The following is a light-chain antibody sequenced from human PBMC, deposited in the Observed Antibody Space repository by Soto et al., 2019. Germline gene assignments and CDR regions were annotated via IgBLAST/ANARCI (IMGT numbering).Light chain of an antibody. Sequence: EIQMTQSPATLSVSLGERVTITCRASQSISSCLAWYQQTPGKPPKLLIYKASSLASGVPARFSGSGSGTDFTLTISSLQPDDFATYYCQQCNIYPTTFGQGTKVDIK. CDR2: KAS. CDR1: QSISSC. V-gene: IGKV1-5*03. CDR3: QQCNIYPTT. J-gene: IGKJ1*01.